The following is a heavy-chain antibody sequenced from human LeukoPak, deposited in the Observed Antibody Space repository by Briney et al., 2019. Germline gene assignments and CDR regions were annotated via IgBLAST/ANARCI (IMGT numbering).Heavy chain of an antibody. CDR3: ARDRNYYDSSGPPYYYSALDV. V-gene: IGHV4-59*01. CDR2: IYHSGNT. D-gene: IGHD3-22*01. CDR1: GGSISSYY. Sequence: SETLSLTCTVSGGSISSYYWSWIRQPPGKGLEWIGYIYHSGNTYYNPSLKSRVTISIHNSKNQFSLKVNSVTAADTAVYYCARDRNYYDSSGPPYYYSALDVWGQGTTVTVSS. J-gene: IGHJ6*02.